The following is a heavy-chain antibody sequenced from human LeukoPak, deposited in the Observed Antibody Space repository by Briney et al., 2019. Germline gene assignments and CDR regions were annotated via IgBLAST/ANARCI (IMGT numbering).Heavy chain of an antibody. J-gene: IGHJ4*02. Sequence: SETLSLTCTVSGASFIRYYWSWIRQPPGKGLEWIGYIDYSGNSNYNPSLRSRVTMSVDTSKNQFSLRLSSMTAADTAVYYCARHGGLAAPLMQYWRQGLLVTVSS. D-gene: IGHD6-13*01. V-gene: IGHV4-59*08. CDR1: GASFIRYY. CDR3: ARHGGLAAPLMQY. CDR2: IDYSGNS.